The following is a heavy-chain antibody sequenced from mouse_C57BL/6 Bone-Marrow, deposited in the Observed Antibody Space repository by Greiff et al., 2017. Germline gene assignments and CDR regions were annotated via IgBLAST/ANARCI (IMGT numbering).Heavy chain of an antibody. CDR2: IHPNSGST. J-gene: IGHJ1*03. CDR1: GYTFTSYW. Sequence: VQLQQSGAELVKPGASVKLSCKASGYTFTSYWMHWVKQRPGQGLEWIGMIHPNSGSTNYNEKFKSKATLTVDKSSSTAYMQLSSLTSEDSAVYYCARSEDGYYKYFDVWGTGTTVTVSS. V-gene: IGHV1-64*01. CDR3: ARSEDGYYKYFDV. D-gene: IGHD2-3*01.